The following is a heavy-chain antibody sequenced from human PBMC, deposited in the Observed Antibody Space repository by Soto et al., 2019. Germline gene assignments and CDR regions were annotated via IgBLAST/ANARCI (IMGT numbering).Heavy chain of an antibody. CDR2: ISYDGSNK. V-gene: IGHV3-30-3*01. CDR1: GFTFSSYA. J-gene: IGHJ4*02. D-gene: IGHD1-1*01. CDR3: AREGGDDGVDY. Sequence: QVQLVESGGGVVQPGRSLRLSCAASGFTFSSYAMHWVRQAPGKGLEWVAVISYDGSNKYYADSVKGRFTISRDNSKNTLYLQMNSLRAEDTAMYYCAREGGDDGVDYWGQGTLVTVSS.